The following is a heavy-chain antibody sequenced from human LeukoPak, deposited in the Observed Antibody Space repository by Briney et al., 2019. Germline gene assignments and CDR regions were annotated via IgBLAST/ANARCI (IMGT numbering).Heavy chain of an antibody. V-gene: IGHV4-59*12. Sequence: SETLSLTCTVSGGSISSYYWSWIRQPPGKGLEWIGYIYYSGSTNYNPSLKSRVIISVDTSKNQFSLKLSSVTAADTAVYYCARGRRSSGWTRWFDPWGQGTLVTVSS. J-gene: IGHJ5*02. CDR2: IYYSGST. CDR1: GGSISSYY. CDR3: ARGRRSSGWTRWFDP. D-gene: IGHD6-19*01.